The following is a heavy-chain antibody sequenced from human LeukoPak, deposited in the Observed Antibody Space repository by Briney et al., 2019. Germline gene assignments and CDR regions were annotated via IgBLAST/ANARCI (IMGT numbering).Heavy chain of an antibody. CDR1: GFTFSGYW. CDR3: ARDWAAVNAFDI. CDR2: INSDGSST. D-gene: IGHD6-13*01. V-gene: IGHV3-74*01. J-gene: IGHJ3*02. Sequence: GGSLRLSCAASGFTFSGYWMHWVRQAPGKGLVWVSRINSDGSSTSYADSVKGRFTISRDNSKNTLYLQMNSLRAEDTAVYYCARDWAAVNAFDIWGQGTMVTVS.